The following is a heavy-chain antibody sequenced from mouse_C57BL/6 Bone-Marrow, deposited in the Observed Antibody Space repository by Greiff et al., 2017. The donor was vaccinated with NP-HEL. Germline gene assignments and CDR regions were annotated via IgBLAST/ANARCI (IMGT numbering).Heavy chain of an antibody. Sequence: QVQLQQPGAELVKPGASVMMSCKASGYTFTSYWITWVKQRPGQGLEWIGDIYPGSGSTIYNEKFKSKATLTVDTSSSTAYMQLSSLTSEDSAVYYCAKEELLRGYYFDYWGQGTTLTVSS. CDR1: GYTFTSYW. J-gene: IGHJ2*01. CDR2: IYPGSGST. CDR3: AKEELLRGYYFDY. V-gene: IGHV1-55*01. D-gene: IGHD1-1*01.